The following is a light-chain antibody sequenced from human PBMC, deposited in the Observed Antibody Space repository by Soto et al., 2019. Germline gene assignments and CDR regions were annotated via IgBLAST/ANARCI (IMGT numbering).Light chain of an antibody. CDR3: RQYINSQWT. V-gene: IGKV3-20*01. CDR2: AAS. Sequence: EIGLTQSPGTLSLSPGERATLSCRPSQSVSSTYLDWYQQKPGQAPRLLIYAASSRATGIPDRFSGGASATDFTLTISRLEPEDFAVYYCRQYINSQWTFGQGTKVEIK. J-gene: IGKJ1*01. CDR1: QSVSSTY.